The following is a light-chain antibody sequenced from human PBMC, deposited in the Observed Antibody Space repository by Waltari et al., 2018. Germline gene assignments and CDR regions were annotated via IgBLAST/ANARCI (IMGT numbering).Light chain of an antibody. CDR3: QKNDNWPHS. V-gene: IGKV3D-15*01. CDR2: GAS. Sequence: EIVMTQSPATVSLSAGETATLSCRASQSVSGSLAWYQQKPGQAPRLLIYGASSRATGIPDRFSGSGSGTEFTLTIRSLEPEDVAVYYCQKNDNWPHSFGQGTKVEIK. CDR1: QSVSGS. J-gene: IGKJ2*03.